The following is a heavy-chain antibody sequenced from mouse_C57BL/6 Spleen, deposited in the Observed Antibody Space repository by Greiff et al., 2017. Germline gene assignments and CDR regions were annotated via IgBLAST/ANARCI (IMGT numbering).Heavy chain of an antibody. CDR1: GYTFTSYW. D-gene: IGHD1-1*01. CDR3: ARGGYGSSFYYFDY. Sequence: VKLQQPGAELVRPGSSVKLSCKASGYTFTSYWMHWVKQRPIQGLEWIGNIDPSDSETHYNQKFKDKATLTVDKSSSTAYMQLSSLTSEDSAVYYCARGGYGSSFYYFDYWGQGTTLTVSS. J-gene: IGHJ2*01. CDR2: IDPSDSET. V-gene: IGHV1-52*01.